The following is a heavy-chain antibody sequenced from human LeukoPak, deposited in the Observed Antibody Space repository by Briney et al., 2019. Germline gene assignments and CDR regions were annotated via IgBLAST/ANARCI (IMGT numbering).Heavy chain of an antibody. CDR3: ARVRWVAALNDYYYYMDD. V-gene: IGHV3-11*01. J-gene: IGHJ6*03. CDR1: GSSFSVYY. Sequence: AGSLRLSCAASGSSFSVYYMSWIRQAPGEGLEWVSYILTSGRNIYYADSVQGRFSLSTDHAKNSLYLQMNSLRAEDTAVYYCARVRWVAALNDYYYYMDDWGKGTTVTVSS. D-gene: IGHD6-6*01. CDR2: ILTSGRNI.